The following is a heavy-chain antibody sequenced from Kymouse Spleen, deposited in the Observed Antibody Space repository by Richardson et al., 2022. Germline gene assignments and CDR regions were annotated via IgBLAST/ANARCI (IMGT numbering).Heavy chain of an antibody. V-gene: IGHV3-33*01. CDR1: GFTFSSYG. CDR2: IWYDGSNK. Sequence: QVQLVESGGGVVQPGRSLRLSCAASGFTFSSYGMHWVRQAPGKGLEWVAVIWYDGSNKYYADSVKGRFTISRDNSKNTLYLQMNSLRAEDTAVYYCARSSGWYWFDPWGQGTLVTVSS. J-gene: IGHJ5*02. CDR3: ARSSGWYWFDP. D-gene: IGHD6-19*01.